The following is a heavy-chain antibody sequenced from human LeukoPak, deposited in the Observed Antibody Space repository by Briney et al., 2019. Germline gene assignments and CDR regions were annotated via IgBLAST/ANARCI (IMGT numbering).Heavy chain of an antibody. V-gene: IGHV1-18*01. CDR1: GYTSTSYG. CDR3: ARDEKGGSGSWGFDY. J-gene: IGHJ4*02. CDR2: LSAYNGNT. D-gene: IGHD3-10*01. Sequence: GASVKVFCKASGYTSTSYGISWVRQAPGQGLEWMGWLSAYNGNTNYAQKLQGRVTMTTDTSTSTAYMELRSLRSDDTAVYYCARDEKGGSGSWGFDYWGQGTLVTVSS.